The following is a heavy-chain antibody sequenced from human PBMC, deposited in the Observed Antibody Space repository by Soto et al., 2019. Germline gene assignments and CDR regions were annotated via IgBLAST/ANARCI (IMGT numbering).Heavy chain of an antibody. J-gene: IGHJ4*02. D-gene: IGHD6-6*01. CDR2: INHSGST. Sequence: KTSETLSLTCAVYGGSFSGYYWSWIRQPPGKGLEWIGEINHSGSTNYNPSLKSRVTISVDTSKNQFSLKLSSVTAADTAVYYCERLPPYSSSSGIKDYWGQGTLVTVSS. V-gene: IGHV4-34*01. CDR3: ERLPPYSSSSGIKDY. CDR1: GGSFSGYY.